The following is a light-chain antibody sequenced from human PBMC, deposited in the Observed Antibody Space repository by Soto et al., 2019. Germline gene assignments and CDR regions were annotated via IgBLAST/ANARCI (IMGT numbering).Light chain of an antibody. J-gene: IGKJ3*01. CDR2: GAS. CDR3: QQYGSAPGFT. CDR1: QTVCSSC. V-gene: IGKV3-20*01. Sequence: EIVLTQSPGTLSLSPGERATLSCRASQTVCSSCLAWYQQKPGQAPRLLISGASNRATGIPDRFSGSGSGTDFSLTTSRLEPEDFAVYYCQQYGSAPGFTFGPGTKVDIK.